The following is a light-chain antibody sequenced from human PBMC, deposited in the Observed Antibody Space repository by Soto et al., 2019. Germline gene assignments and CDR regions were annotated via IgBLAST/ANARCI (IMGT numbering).Light chain of an antibody. CDR3: QQLNSYPLT. J-gene: IGKJ4*01. CDR2: AAS. Sequence: DIQLTQSPSFLSASVGDRATITCRASQGISSNLAWYQQKPGNDPKRLIYAASSSQSGVTSGFSGSGSGTEFSLTISSLQPEDFATYYCQQLNSYPLTFGGGTKVDIK. V-gene: IGKV1-9*01. CDR1: QGISSN.